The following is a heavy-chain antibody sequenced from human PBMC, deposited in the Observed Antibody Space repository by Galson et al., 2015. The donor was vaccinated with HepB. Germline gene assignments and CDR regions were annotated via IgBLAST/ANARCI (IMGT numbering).Heavy chain of an antibody. CDR1: GFTFDDYA. D-gene: IGHD6-13*01. CDR3: ASNSSSWFFPEYYFDY. V-gene: IGHV3-9*01. Sequence: SLRLSCAASGFTFDDYAMHWVRHAPGKGLEWVSGISWDSGSIGYADSVKGRFTISRDNAKNSLYLQMNSLRAEDTAVYYCASNSSSWFFPEYYFDYWGQGTLVTVSS. J-gene: IGHJ4*02. CDR2: ISWDSGSI.